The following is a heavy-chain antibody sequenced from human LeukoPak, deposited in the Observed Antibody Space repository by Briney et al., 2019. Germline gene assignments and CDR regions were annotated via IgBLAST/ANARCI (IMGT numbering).Heavy chain of an antibody. CDR2: ISAYNGNT. D-gene: IGHD3-10*01. Sequence: ASVKVSCKASGYTFTSYGISWVRQAPGQGLEWMGWISAYNGNTNYAQKLQGRVTMTTDTSTSTAYMELRSLRSDDTAAYYCARDAYYYGSGSYNLPTFDYWGQGTLVTVSS. J-gene: IGHJ4*02. CDR1: GYTFTSYG. V-gene: IGHV1-18*01. CDR3: ARDAYYYGSGSYNLPTFDY.